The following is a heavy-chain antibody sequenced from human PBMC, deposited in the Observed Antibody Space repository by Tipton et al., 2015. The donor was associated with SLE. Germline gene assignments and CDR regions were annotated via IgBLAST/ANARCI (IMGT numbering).Heavy chain of an antibody. Sequence: TLSLTCTVSGGSISSSSYYWGWIRQTPGKGLEWIGTIYYSGSTYCKPSLKSRVTMSVDTSKNQFSLKLSSVTAADTAVYYCARGGYYSFFDYWGQGTLVTVS. CDR3: ARGGYYSFFDY. CDR2: IYYSGST. J-gene: IGHJ4*02. CDR1: GGSISSSSYY. D-gene: IGHD3-22*01. V-gene: IGHV4-39*07.